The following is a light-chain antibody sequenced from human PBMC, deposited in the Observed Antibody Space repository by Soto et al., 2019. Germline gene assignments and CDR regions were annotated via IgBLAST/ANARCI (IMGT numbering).Light chain of an antibody. CDR3: QQLHSYPVT. V-gene: IGKV1-5*03. CDR2: KAS. Sequence: DIQMTQSPSTLSGSVGDRVTITCRASQTISSWLAWYQQKPGKAPKLLIYKASTLKSGVPSRFSGSGSGREFTLTISSLQPEDFATYYCQQLHSYPVTFGQGTRLEIK. J-gene: IGKJ5*01. CDR1: QTISSW.